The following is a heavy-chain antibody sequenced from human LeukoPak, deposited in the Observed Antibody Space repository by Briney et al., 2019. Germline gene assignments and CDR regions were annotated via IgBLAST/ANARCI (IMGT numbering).Heavy chain of an antibody. D-gene: IGHD3-16*01. J-gene: IGHJ6*02. CDR2: IYYSGST. Sequence: PSETLSLTCTVSGGSISSYYWSWIRQPPGKGLEWIGYIYYSGSTNYNPSLKSRVTISVDTSKNQFSLKLSSVTAADTAVYYCARDLGTYGGYCGMDVWGQGSTVTVSS. CDR3: ARDLGTYGGYCGMDV. V-gene: IGHV4-59*01. CDR1: GGSISSYY.